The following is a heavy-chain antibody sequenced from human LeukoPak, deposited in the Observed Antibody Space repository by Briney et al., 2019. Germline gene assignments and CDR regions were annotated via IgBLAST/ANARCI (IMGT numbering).Heavy chain of an antibody. CDR3: VLGATIKYFDY. Sequence: ASVKVSCKASGYTFTTYDINWVRQATGQGLEWMGWMNPNSGNTGYAQKFQGRVTMTRNTSISTAYMELSSLRSEDTAVYYCVLGATIKYFDYWGQGTLVTVSS. J-gene: IGHJ4*02. CDR1: GYTFTTYD. V-gene: IGHV1-8*01. D-gene: IGHD5-24*01. CDR2: MNPNSGNT.